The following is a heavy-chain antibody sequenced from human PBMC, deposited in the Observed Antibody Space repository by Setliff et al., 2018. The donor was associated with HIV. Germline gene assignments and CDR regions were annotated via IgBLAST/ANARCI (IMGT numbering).Heavy chain of an antibody. CDR2: INTSGGSA. CDR1: GYTFTSYP. J-gene: IGHJ4*01. CDR3: ARNQGGASGWYAGDY. D-gene: IGHD6-19*01. Sequence: ASVKVSCKASGYTFTSYPMHWVRQVPGQGLEWMGVINTSGGSAGYAEKFRGRVTMTRDTSTNTVYMDLRNLRSEDTAVYYCARNQGGASGWYAGDYWGHGTLVTVSS. V-gene: IGHV1-46*01.